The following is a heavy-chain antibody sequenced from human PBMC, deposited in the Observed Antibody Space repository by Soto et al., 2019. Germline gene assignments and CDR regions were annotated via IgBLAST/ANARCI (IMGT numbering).Heavy chain of an antibody. CDR1: GGSIRSSNYY. D-gene: IGHD3-22*01. Sequence: QLQLQESGPGLVKPSETLSLTCTVSGGSIRSSNYYWGWIRQPPGKGLEGMGSIYHSGSTHHNPSHTARISLPVDTYNNQFPPEVISLSAADTAVYYCASHAMVYYSDSSGYPDYWGQGTLVTVSS. CDR3: ASHAMVYYSDSSGYPDY. CDR2: IYHSGST. V-gene: IGHV4-39*01. J-gene: IGHJ4*02.